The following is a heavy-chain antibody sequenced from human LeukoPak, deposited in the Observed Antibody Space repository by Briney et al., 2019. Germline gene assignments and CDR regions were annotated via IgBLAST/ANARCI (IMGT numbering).Heavy chain of an antibody. J-gene: IGHJ3*02. D-gene: IGHD3-22*01. V-gene: IGHV1-8*01. Sequence: ASVKVSCKASGYTFTSCDINWVRQATGQGLEWMGWMNPNSGNTGYAQKFQGRVTMTRDTSISTAYMELSSLRSEDTAVYYCARGLLHYYDSSGYSLSDAFDIWGQGTMVTVSS. CDR3: ARGLLHYYDSSGYSLSDAFDI. CDR1: GYTFTSCD. CDR2: MNPNSGNT.